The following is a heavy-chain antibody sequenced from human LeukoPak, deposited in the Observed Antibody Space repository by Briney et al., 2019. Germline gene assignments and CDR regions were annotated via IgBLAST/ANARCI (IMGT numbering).Heavy chain of an antibody. CDR2: MYSGCST. CDR3: ASVTMVRGPHFDY. CDR1: GFTVSSKY. V-gene: IGHV3-53*01. J-gene: IGHJ4*02. D-gene: IGHD3-10*01. Sequence: GGSLRLSCAASGFTVSSKYMSWVRQAPGKGLEWVSVMYSGCSTYYADSVEGRFTISRDNSKNTVYLQMNSLRAEDTAVYYCASVTMVRGPHFDYWGQGTLVTVSS.